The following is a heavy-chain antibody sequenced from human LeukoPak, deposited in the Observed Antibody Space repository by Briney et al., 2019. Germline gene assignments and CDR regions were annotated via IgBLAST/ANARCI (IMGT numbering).Heavy chain of an antibody. CDR1: GFTFSSYA. J-gene: IGHJ4*02. V-gene: IGHV3-23*01. CDR3: AKDAPVNIVVVPAANS. Sequence: GGSLRRYCAASGFTFSSYAMSWVRQAPGQGLEWVSAISGSGGSTYYADSVKGRFTISRDNSKNTLYLQMNSLRAEDTAVYYCAKDAPVNIVVVPAANSWGQGTLVTVSS. D-gene: IGHD2-2*01. CDR2: ISGSGGST.